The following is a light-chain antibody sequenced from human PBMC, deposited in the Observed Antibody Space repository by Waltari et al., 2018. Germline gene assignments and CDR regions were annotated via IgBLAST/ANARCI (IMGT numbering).Light chain of an antibody. J-gene: IGLJ3*02. Sequence: QLVVTQSPSASAPLGASVKLTCPLSSGPSSNVIAWLPLRPEKGPRYLMKVNSDGSHSKGEEIPDRFSGSSSGAERYLTISSLQSDDEADYYSETGGHGTWVFGGGTKLTVL. CDR3: ETGGHGTWV. CDR1: SGPSSNV. CDR2: VNSDGSH. V-gene: IGLV4-69*01.